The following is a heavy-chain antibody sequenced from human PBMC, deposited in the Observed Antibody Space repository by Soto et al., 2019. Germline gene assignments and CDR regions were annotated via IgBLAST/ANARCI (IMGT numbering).Heavy chain of an antibody. CDR2: IYWDDDK. Sequence: QITLKESGPTLVKPTQTLTLTCTFSGFSLSTSGVGVGWIRQPPGKALQWLALIYWDDDKRYSPSLKSRPTITKNASKNLVVLTTTNMDPVDRATDYSADRRSGSWDFDYWGQGTLVTVSS. J-gene: IGHJ4*02. D-gene: IGHD2-15*01. CDR1: GFSLSTSGVG. CDR3: ADRRSGSWDFDY. V-gene: IGHV2-5*02.